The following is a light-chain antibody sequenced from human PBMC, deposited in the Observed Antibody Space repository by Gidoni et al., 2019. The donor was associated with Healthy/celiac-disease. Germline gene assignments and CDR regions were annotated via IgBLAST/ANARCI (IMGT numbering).Light chain of an antibody. J-gene: IGKJ4*01. Sequence: EIVLTQSPATLSLSPGERANISCRASQSVSSYLAWYQQKPGQAPRLLIYDASNRATGIPARFSGSGSGTDFTHPISSLEPEDFSVYYCQQRSNWPLTFGGGTKVEIK. CDR2: DAS. CDR1: QSVSSY. CDR3: QQRSNWPLT. V-gene: IGKV3-11*01.